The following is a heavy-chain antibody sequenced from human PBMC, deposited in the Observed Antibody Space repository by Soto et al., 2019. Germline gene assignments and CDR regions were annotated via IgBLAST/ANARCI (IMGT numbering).Heavy chain of an antibody. CDR1: GYSFTIYW. CDR2: IDPSDSYT. CDR3: ARLQAFYGHLGDY. V-gene: IGHV5-10-1*01. Sequence: LGESLKISCKGSGYSFTIYWISWVRQMPGKGLEWMGRIDPSDSYTNYSPSFQGHVTISADKSISTAYLQWSSLKASDTAMYYCARLQAFYGHLGDYWGQGTLVTVSS. D-gene: IGHD4-17*01. J-gene: IGHJ4*02.